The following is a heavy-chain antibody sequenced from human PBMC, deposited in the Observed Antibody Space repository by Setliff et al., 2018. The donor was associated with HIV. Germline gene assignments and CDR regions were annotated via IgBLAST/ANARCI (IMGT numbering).Heavy chain of an antibody. V-gene: IGHV4-38-2*02. CDR3: ARLSGGMVPNY. J-gene: IGHJ4*02. Sequence: PSETLSLTCTVSSYSVTSGYYWAWIRQPPGKGLEWIGNMYPSGSSYDNPSLKSRVTISVDPSKNQILLRLSSVTAADTAVYYCARLSGGMVPNYWGQGTLVTVSS. CDR2: MYPSGSS. D-gene: IGHD3-10*01. CDR1: SYSVTSGYY.